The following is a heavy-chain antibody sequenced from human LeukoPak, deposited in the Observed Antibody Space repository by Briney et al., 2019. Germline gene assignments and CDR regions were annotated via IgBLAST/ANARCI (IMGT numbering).Heavy chain of an antibody. J-gene: IGHJ4*02. CDR2: ISAYNGNT. CDR1: GYTFTSYG. D-gene: IGHD3-22*01. CDR3: ARRLYYYDSSGYYSYYFDY. Sequence: GASVTVSCKASGYTFTSYGISWVRQAPGQGLEWMGWISAYNGNTNYAQKLQGRVTMNTDTSTSTAYMELRSLRSDDTAVYYCARRLYYYDSSGYYSYYFDYWGQGTLVTVSS. V-gene: IGHV1-18*01.